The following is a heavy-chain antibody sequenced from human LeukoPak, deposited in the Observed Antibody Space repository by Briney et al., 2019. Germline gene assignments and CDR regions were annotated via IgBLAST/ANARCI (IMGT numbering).Heavy chain of an antibody. CDR1: GGSISSSSYY. CDR3: ARLDGYSYSNFDY. CDR2: IYYSGST. Sequence: PSETLSLTCTVSGGSISSSSYYWGWIRQPPGKGLEWIGSIYYSGSTYYNPSLKSRVTISVDTSKNQFSLKLSSVTAADTAVYYCARLDGYSYSNFDYWGQGTLVTVSS. V-gene: IGHV4-39*01. J-gene: IGHJ4*02. D-gene: IGHD5-18*01.